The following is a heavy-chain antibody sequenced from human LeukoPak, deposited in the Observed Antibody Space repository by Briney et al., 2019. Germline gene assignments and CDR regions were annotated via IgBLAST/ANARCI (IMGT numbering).Heavy chain of an antibody. CDR1: GGSFSGYY. CDR3: TRGSIAYYYMDV. Sequence: PSETLSLTCAVYGGSFSGYYWSWIRQSPGKGLEWIGEINHSGSTNYNMSLKSRVTISVDTSENQFSLKLSSVTAADTAVYYCTRGSIAYYYMDVWGKGTTVTISS. V-gene: IGHV4-34*01. CDR2: INHSGST. D-gene: IGHD3-22*01. J-gene: IGHJ6*03.